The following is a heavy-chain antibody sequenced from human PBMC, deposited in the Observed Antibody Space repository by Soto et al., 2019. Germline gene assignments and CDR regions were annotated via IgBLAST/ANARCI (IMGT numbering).Heavy chain of an antibody. CDR1: GFTVSSNY. CDR3: ARDYYDFWSGYLYGMDV. CDR2: IYSGGST. J-gene: IGHJ6*02. V-gene: IGHV3-53*01. Sequence: GGSLRLSCAASGFTVSSNYMSWVRQAPGKGLEWVSVIYSGGSTYYADSVKGRFTISRDNSKNTLYLQMNSLRAEDTAVYYCARDYYDFWSGYLYGMDVWGQGTTVTVSS. D-gene: IGHD3-3*01.